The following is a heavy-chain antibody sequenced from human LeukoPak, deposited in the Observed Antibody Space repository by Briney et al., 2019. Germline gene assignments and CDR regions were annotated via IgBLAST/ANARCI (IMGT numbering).Heavy chain of an antibody. CDR3: ARGAPPQN. CDR2: VYYTGAS. CDR1: GGSISSYY. J-gene: IGHJ4*02. Sequence: ASETLSLTCTVSGGSISSYYWGWIRQPPGKGLEWIGSVYYTGASYYNPSLKSRVTISIDTSKKHFSLKLTSVTAADTAVYYCARGAPPQNWGQGTLVTASS. V-gene: IGHV4-39*07.